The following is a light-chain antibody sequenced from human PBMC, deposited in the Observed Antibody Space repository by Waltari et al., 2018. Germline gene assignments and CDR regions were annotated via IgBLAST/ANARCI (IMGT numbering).Light chain of an antibody. V-gene: IGKV4-1*01. Sequence: DIVMTQSPDSLAVSLGERATINCKSSQSVLYSSNNKNSLSWYQQKQGQPPKLLIYGASTRESGVPDRFSGSGSGTDFPLTISSLQAEDVAVYYCHQYYNTPFTFGPGTKVDIK. J-gene: IGKJ3*01. CDR3: HQYYNTPFT. CDR2: GAS. CDR1: QSVLYSSNNKNS.